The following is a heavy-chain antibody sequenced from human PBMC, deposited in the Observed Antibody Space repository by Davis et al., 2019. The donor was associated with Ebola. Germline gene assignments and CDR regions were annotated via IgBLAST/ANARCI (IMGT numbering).Heavy chain of an antibody. D-gene: IGHD3-10*01. J-gene: IGHJ5*02. CDR2: INSGGGLT. CDR3: ARGGSRGSLLLRTWFDP. V-gene: IGHV3-74*03. Sequence: HTGGSLRLSCAASGFAFRSYWMHWARQAPGKGLVWVSRINSGGGLTTYADSVKGRFTISRDNAKNTLYLQMNSLRAADTAVYYCARGGSRGSLLLRTWFDPWGQGTLVTVSS. CDR1: GFAFRSYW.